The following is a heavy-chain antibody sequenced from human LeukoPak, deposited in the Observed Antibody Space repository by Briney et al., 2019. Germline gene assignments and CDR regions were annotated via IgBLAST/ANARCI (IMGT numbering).Heavy chain of an antibody. D-gene: IGHD3-3*01. CDR3: ARGGNYDFWRTYYYYYMDV. V-gene: IGHV3-23*01. CDR2: ISTSGGTT. J-gene: IGHJ6*03. Sequence: PGGSLRLSCAASGFTFSSYAMNWVRQAPGKGLEWVSVISTSGGTTYYSDSVKGRFTISRDNSKNTLYLQMNSLRAEDTAVYYCARGGNYDFWRTYYYYYMDVWGKGTTVTVSS. CDR1: GFTFSSYA.